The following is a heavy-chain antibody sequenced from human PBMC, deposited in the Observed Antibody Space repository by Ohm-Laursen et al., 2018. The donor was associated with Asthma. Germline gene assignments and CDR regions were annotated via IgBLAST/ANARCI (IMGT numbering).Heavy chain of an antibody. Sequence: SLRLSCAASGFTFSSYAMHWVRQAPGKGLEYVSAISSNGGSTYYADSVKGRFTISRDNSKNTLYLQMSSLRAEDTAVYYCVKDSSRGITTDFDYWGQGTLVTVSS. CDR2: ISSNGGST. D-gene: IGHD1-1*01. CDR1: GFTFSSYA. J-gene: IGHJ4*02. V-gene: IGHV3-64D*08. CDR3: VKDSSRGITTDFDY.